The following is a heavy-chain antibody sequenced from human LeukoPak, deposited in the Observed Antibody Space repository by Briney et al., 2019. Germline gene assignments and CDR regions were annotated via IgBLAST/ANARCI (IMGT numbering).Heavy chain of an antibody. J-gene: IGHJ4*02. CDR2: IYYSGSI. Sequence: PSETLSLTCTVSGGSISSYYWSWIRQPPGKGLEWVGYIYYSGSINYNPSLKSRVTISVDTSKNQFSLKLSSVTAADTAVYYCARVKWQSQLLYSFIDYWGQGTLVTVSS. CDR1: GGSISSYY. CDR3: ARVKWQSQLLYSFIDY. V-gene: IGHV4-59*08. D-gene: IGHD2-2*02.